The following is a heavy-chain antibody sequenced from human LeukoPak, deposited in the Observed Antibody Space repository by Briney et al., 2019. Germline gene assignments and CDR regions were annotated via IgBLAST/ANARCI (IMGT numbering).Heavy chain of an antibody. D-gene: IGHD3-16*01. Sequence: QSGGSLRLSCAGSGFTFPTYGMPWVRQAPGKGLEWVSIMYSGGSIYYADSVKGRFTISRDKSRNTQYLQMNSLRAEDTAVYYCARDFRGQTHWGQGTLVTVSS. CDR2: MYSGGSI. CDR3: ARDFRGQTH. V-gene: IGHV3-53*01. J-gene: IGHJ4*02. CDR1: GFTFPTYG.